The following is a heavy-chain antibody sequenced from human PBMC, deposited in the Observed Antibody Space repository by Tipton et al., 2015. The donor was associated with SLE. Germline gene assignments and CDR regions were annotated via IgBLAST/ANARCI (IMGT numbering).Heavy chain of an antibody. V-gene: IGHV3-23*03. CDR1: GFTFSSHA. J-gene: IGHJ5*02. CDR2: IYSGGTT. CDR3: ARERACDH. Sequence: SLRLSCAASGFTFSSHAVTWVRQAPGKGLEWVSVIYSGGTTYYADSVKGRFTISRDNSNNTLYLQMSSLRPDDTAIYYCARERACDHWGQGTLVTVSS.